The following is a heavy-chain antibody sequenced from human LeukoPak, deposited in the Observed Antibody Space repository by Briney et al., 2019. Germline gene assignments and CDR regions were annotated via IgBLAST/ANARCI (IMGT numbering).Heavy chain of an antibody. Sequence: ASVKVSCKASGYTFTGYYMHWVRQAPGQGLEWMGWINPNSGGTNYAQKFQGRVTMTRDTSISTAYMELSRLKSDDTAVYYCARGGFMAAADFDYWGQGTLVTVSS. CDR2: INPNSGGT. CDR3: ARGGFMAAADFDY. J-gene: IGHJ4*02. D-gene: IGHD6-13*01. V-gene: IGHV1-2*02. CDR1: GYTFTGYY.